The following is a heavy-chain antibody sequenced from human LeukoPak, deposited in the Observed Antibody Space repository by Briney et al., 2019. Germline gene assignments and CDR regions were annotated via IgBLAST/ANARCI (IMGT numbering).Heavy chain of an antibody. CDR2: ISYDGSKK. V-gene: IGHV3-30*04. D-gene: IGHD3-10*01. J-gene: IGHJ4*02. CDR1: GFTFSSYA. CDR3: ARGTYGSGSYYYTSNLDY. Sequence: GGSLRVSCAASGFTFSSYAMHWVRQAPGKGLEWVAVISYDGSKKYYADSVKGRFTISRDNSKNTLYLQMNSLRAEDTAVYYCARGTYGSGSYYYTSNLDYWGQGTLVTVSS.